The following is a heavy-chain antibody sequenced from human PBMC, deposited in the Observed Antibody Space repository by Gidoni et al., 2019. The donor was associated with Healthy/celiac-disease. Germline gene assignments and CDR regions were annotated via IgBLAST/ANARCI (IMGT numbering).Heavy chain of an antibody. D-gene: IGHD2-2*01. CDR2: IYYSGST. J-gene: IGHJ2*01. V-gene: IGHV4-59*08. CDR3: ARRYCSSTSCYEGYFDL. CDR1: GGSISSYY. Sequence: QVQLQESGPGLVKPSETLSLTCTVSGGSISSYYWSWIRQPPGKGLEWLGYIYYSGSTNYNPSLKSRVTISVDTSKNQFSLKLSSVTAADTAVYYCARRYCSSTSCYEGYFDLWGRGTLVTVSS.